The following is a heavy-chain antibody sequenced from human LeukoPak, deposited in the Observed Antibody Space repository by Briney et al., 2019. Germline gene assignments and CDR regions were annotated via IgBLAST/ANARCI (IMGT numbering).Heavy chain of an antibody. Sequence: PGGSLRLSCAASGFFFDDYAMHWVRQAPGKGLEWVSGISWNSGSIGYADSVKGRFTISRDNAKNSLYLQMNSLRAEDTALYYCAKMGGTGYYYYGMDVWGQGTTVTVSS. V-gene: IGHV3-9*01. J-gene: IGHJ6*02. CDR3: AKMGGTGYYYYGMDV. D-gene: IGHD1-1*01. CDR1: GFFFDDYA. CDR2: ISWNSGSI.